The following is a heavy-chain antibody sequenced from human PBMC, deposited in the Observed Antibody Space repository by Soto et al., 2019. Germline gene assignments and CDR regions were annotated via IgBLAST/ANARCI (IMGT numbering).Heavy chain of an antibody. CDR3: ARASWGSYRFFDY. V-gene: IGHV3-33*01. Sequence: SLRLSCAASGFTFSSYGMHWVRHAPGKGLEWVAVIWYDGSNKYYADSVKGRFTISRDNSKDTLYLQMNSLRAEDTAVYYCARASWGSYRFFDYWGQGTLVTVSS. CDR1: GFTFSSYG. J-gene: IGHJ4*02. CDR2: IWYDGSNK. D-gene: IGHD3-16*02.